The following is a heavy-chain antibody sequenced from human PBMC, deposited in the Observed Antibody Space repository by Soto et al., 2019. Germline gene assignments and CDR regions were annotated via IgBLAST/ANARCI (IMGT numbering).Heavy chain of an antibody. V-gene: IGHV4-4*02. D-gene: IGHD6-13*01. CDR3: ARAPGAAAGKGFDY. Sequence: PSETLSLTCAVSGGSISSSNWWSWVRQPPGKGLEWIGEIYHSGSTNYNPSLKSRVTISVDKSKNQFSLKLSSVTAADTAVYYCARAPGAAAGKGFDYWGQGTLVTVSS. CDR2: IYHSGST. J-gene: IGHJ4*02. CDR1: GGSISSSNW.